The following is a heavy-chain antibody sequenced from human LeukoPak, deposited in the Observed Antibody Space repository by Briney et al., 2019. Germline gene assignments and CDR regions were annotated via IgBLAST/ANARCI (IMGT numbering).Heavy chain of an antibody. V-gene: IGHV3-21*01. CDR2: ISSSSSYI. J-gene: IGHJ4*02. D-gene: IGHD6-19*01. CDR1: GFTFSSYA. CDR3: ARDKGYSSGWYEAY. Sequence: GGSLRLSCAASGFTFSSYAMNWVRQAPGKGLEWVSSISSSSSYIYYADSVKGRFTISRDNAKNSLYLQMNSLRAEDTAVYYCARDKGYSSGWYEAYWGQGTLVTVSS.